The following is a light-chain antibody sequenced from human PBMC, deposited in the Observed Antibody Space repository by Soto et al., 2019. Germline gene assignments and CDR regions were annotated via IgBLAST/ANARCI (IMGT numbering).Light chain of an antibody. CDR3: QQSFTTPRT. V-gene: IGKV1-39*01. J-gene: IGKJ2*01. Sequence: DIQMTQFPSSLSASVGDRVTITCRSSQRINTYLNWYQQKPGKAPKLLIYAASSLQSGVPSTFSGNGSGTDFTLTISSLQREDFATYYCQQSFTTPRTFGQGTKLEIK. CDR2: AAS. CDR1: QRINTY.